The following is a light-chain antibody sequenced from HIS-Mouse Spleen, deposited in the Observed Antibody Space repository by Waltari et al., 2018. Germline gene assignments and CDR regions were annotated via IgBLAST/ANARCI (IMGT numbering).Light chain of an antibody. V-gene: IGKV1-5*03. CDR2: KAS. CDR3: QQYNSYTWT. CDR1: QGISSW. J-gene: IGKJ1*01. Sequence: DIQMTQSPSTRSASVGDKVTITCRASQGISSWLAWYQQKPGKAPKLLIYKASSLESGVPSRFSGSGSGTEFTLTISSLQPDDFATYYCQQYNSYTWTFGQGTKVEIK.